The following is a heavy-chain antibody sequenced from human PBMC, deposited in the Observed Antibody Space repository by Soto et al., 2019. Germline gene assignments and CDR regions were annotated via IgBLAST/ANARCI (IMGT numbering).Heavy chain of an antibody. Sequence: GGSLRLSCAASGFTFSSYGMHWVRQAPGKGLEWVAVISYDGSNKYYADSVKGRFTISRDNSKNTLYLQMNSLRAEDTAVYYCAKDFYALRLEYYYGMDVWGQGTTVTVSS. J-gene: IGHJ6*02. D-gene: IGHD1-1*01. CDR2: ISYDGSNK. CDR3: AKDFYALRLEYYYGMDV. V-gene: IGHV3-30*18. CDR1: GFTFSSYG.